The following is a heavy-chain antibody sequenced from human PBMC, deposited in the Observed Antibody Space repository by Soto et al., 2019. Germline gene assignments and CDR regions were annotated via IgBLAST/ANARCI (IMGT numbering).Heavy chain of an antibody. CDR2: INAGNGNT. Sequence: QVQLVQSGAEVKKPGASVKVSCKASGYTFTSYAMHWVRQAPGQRLEWMGWINAGNGNTKYSQKFQGRVTITRDTSASTAYMELSSLRSEDTAVYYCARGELWFGEFKPWGQGTLVTVSS. CDR1: GYTFTSYA. CDR3: ARGELWFGEFKP. J-gene: IGHJ5*02. V-gene: IGHV1-3*01. D-gene: IGHD3-10*01.